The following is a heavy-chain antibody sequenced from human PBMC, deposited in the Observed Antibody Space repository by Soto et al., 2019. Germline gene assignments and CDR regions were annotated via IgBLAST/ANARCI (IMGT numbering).Heavy chain of an antibody. D-gene: IGHD3-10*01. CDR1: GGSVSSNSAT. CDR3: ARMRVTMVRGIIISYYGMDV. J-gene: IGHJ6*02. V-gene: IGHV6-1*01. CDR2: TYYKSTWYN. Sequence: SPTLSLPCVLSGGSVSSNSATWNLLRQSPSRGLEGLGRTYYKSTWYNDYAVSVKSRITIHPDTSQNQFSLQLNSVTPEDTAVYYCARMRVTMVRGIIISYYGMDVWGQGTTVTVSS.